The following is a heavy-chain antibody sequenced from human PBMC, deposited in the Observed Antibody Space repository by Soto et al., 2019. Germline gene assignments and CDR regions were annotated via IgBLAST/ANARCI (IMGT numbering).Heavy chain of an antibody. D-gene: IGHD2-15*01. CDR2: ISGSGGST. CDR3: ATDFIEYRSGGSCSAPTHYYYYGMDV. Sequence: EVQLVESGGGLVQPGGSLRLSCSASGFTFSTYWMSWVRQAPGEGLEWVSAISGSGGSTYYADSVKGRFTISRDKSKNTLYLHMNSPIAEDTAVYYCATDFIEYRSGGSCSAPTHYYYYGMDVWGQGTTVTVSS. CDR1: GFTFSTYW. V-gene: IGHV3-23*04. J-gene: IGHJ6*02.